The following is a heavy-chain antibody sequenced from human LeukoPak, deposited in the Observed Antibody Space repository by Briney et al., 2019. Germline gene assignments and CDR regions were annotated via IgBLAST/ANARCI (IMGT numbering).Heavy chain of an antibody. CDR2: IYSSGST. V-gene: IGHV4-4*07. D-gene: IGHD3-10*01. CDR3: ARGVYGSGDY. CDR1: TGTISSYY. J-gene: IGHJ4*02. Sequence: SSETLSLTCTVSTGTISSYYWSWLRQPPGKGLEWSVRIYSSGSTNYHPSLKGRVTMSVDTSKNQFSLKLTSVTAADTAVYYCARGVYGSGDYWGQGTLVTVSS.